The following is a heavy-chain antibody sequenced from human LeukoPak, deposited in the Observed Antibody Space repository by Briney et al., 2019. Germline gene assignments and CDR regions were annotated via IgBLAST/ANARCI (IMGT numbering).Heavy chain of an antibody. V-gene: IGHV3-30-3*01. Sequence: RSLRLPCAASGFTFSSYAMHWVRQAPGKGLEWVAVISYDGSNKYYADSVKGRFTISRDNSKNTLYLQMNSLRAEDTAVYYCASEDIVVVPAASQFDYWGQGTLVTVSS. D-gene: IGHD2-2*01. CDR2: ISYDGSNK. J-gene: IGHJ4*02. CDR3: ASEDIVVVPAASQFDY. CDR1: GFTFSSYA.